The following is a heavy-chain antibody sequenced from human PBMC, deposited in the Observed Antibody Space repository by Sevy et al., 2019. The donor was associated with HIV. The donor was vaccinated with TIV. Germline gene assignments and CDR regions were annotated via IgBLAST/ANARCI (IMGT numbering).Heavy chain of an antibody. J-gene: IGHJ4*02. V-gene: IGHV3-33*01. Sequence: GGSLRLSCTASGFTFSDYGMHWVRQAPGKGLEWVAVVWYDGINKYHGDSVKGRFTISRDNSKNTLYLQMNSLRAEDTAVYYCARDNLLPVMVSMVRGAMSYYFDYRGQGTLVTVSS. CDR1: GFTFSDYG. D-gene: IGHD3-10*01. CDR3: ARDNLLPVMVSMVRGAMSYYFDY. CDR2: VWYDGINK.